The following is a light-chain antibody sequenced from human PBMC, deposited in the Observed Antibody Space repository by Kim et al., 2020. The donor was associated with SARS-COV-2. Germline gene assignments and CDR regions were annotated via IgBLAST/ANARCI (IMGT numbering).Light chain of an antibody. V-gene: IGKV3-20*01. J-gene: IGKJ2*01. CDR2: GAS. CDR1: QSVRSNY. Sequence: EIVLTQSPGTLSLSPGERATLSCRASQSVRSNYLAWYQQKPGQAPRLLIYGASSRATGIPDRFSGSGSGTDFTLTISRLEPEDFAVYYCQQYGGSPPYTFGQGTKVDIK. CDR3: QQYGGSPPYT.